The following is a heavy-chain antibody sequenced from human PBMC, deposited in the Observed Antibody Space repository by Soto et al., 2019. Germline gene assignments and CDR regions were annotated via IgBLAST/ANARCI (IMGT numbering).Heavy chain of an antibody. J-gene: IGHJ4*02. CDR3: ARQIYDSDTGPNFQYYFDS. CDR1: GYSFAGYW. D-gene: IGHD3-22*01. V-gene: IGHV5-10-1*01. Sequence: GESLKISCKGSGYSFAGYWITWVRQKPGKGLEWMERIDPSDSQTYYSPSFRGHVTISVTKSITTVFLQWSSLRASDTAMYYCARQIYDSDTGPNFQYYFDSWGQGTPVTVSS. CDR2: IDPSDSQT.